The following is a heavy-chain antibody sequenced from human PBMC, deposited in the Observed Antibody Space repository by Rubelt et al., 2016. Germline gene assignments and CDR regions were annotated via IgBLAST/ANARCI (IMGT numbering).Heavy chain of an antibody. V-gene: IGHV4-34*01. CDR3: ARGDQQWLAHLDY. J-gene: IGHJ4*02. CDR2: INHSGST. CDR1: GGSFSGYY. D-gene: IGHD6-19*01. Sequence: QVQLQQWGVGLLKPSETLSLTCAVYGGSFSGYYWTWIRQPPGKGLEWIGEINHSGSTNYNPSLKSRVTISVDTSKNQFSLKLSSVTAADTAVYYCARGDQQWLAHLDYWGQGTLVTVSS.